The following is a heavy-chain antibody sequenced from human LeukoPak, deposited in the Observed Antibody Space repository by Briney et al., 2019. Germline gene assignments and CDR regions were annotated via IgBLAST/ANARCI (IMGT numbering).Heavy chain of an antibody. CDR1: GGSISSGDYY. Sequence: SETLSLTCTVSGGSISSGDYYWSWIRQPPGTGLEWIGYIYYSGSTYYNPSLKSRVTISVDTSKDQFSLKLSSVTAADTAVYYCARGPGGAVVIPAAILFVHWGQGTLVTVSS. J-gene: IGHJ4*02. D-gene: IGHD2-2*01. CDR3: ARGPGGAVVIPAAILFVH. V-gene: IGHV4-30-4*08. CDR2: IYYSGST.